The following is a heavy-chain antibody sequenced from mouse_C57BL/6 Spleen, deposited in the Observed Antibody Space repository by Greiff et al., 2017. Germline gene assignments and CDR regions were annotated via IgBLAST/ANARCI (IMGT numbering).Heavy chain of an antibody. CDR1: GYTFTSYG. CDR3: ASKDWYFDV. J-gene: IGHJ1*03. CDR2: IYPRSGNT. V-gene: IGHV1-81*01. Sequence: QVQLKQSGAELARPGASVKLSCKASGYTFTSYGISWVKQRTGQGLEWIGEIYPRSGNTYYNEKFKGKATLTADKSSSTAYMELRSLTSEDSAVYFCASKDWYFDVWGTGTTVTVSS.